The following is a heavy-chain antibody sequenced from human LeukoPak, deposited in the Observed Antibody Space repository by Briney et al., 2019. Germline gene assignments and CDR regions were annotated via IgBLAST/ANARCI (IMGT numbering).Heavy chain of an antibody. J-gene: IGHJ4*02. Sequence: PGGSLRLTCAASGFTFSSYAMHWVRQAPGKGLEWVAVISYDGSNKYYADSVKGRFTISRDNSKNTLYLQINILRAEDTAVYYCAREMTYSFDHWGQGTLVTVSS. CDR1: GFTFSSYA. V-gene: IGHV3-30*04. D-gene: IGHD2-21*01. CDR2: ISYDGSNK. CDR3: AREMTYSFDH.